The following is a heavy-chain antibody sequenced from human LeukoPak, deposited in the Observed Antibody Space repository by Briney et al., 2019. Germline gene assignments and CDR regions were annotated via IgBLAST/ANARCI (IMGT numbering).Heavy chain of an antibody. D-gene: IGHD3-3*01. V-gene: IGHV4-61*02. CDR2: IYTSGST. CDR1: GGSISSGSYY. Sequence: SQTLSLTCTVSGGSISSGSYYWSWIRQPAGKGLEWIGRIYTSGSTNYNPSLKSRVTISVDTSKNQFSLKLSSVTAADTAVYYCARSAYYDFWSGYYTRWFDPWGQGTLVTVSS. J-gene: IGHJ5*02. CDR3: ARSAYYDFWSGYYTRWFDP.